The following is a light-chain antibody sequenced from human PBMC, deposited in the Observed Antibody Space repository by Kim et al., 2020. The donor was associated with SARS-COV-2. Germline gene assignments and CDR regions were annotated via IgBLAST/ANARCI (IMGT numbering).Light chain of an antibody. CDR2: GKN. J-gene: IGLJ7*01. CDR3: NSRDSSGNHQV. V-gene: IGLV3-19*01. Sequence: SSELTQDPAVSVALGQTVRITCQGDSLRSYYASWYQQKPGQAPVLVIYGKNNRPSGIPDRLSGSSSGNTASLTITGAQAEDEADYYCNSRDSSGNHQVFG. CDR1: SLRSYY.